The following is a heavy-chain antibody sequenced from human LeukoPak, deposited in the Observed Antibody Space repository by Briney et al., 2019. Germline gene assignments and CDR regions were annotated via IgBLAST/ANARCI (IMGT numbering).Heavy chain of an antibody. V-gene: IGHV1-24*01. D-gene: IGHD6-19*01. J-gene: IGHJ4*02. CDR3: ATGIAVAGFFDH. CDR2: FDPEDGET. Sequence: GASVKVSCKVSGYTLTELSMHWVRQAPGKGLEWMEGFDPEDGETTYAQKFQGRVTMTEDTSTDTAYMELSSLRSEDTAVYYCATGIAVAGFFDHWGQGTLVTVSS. CDR1: GYTLTELS.